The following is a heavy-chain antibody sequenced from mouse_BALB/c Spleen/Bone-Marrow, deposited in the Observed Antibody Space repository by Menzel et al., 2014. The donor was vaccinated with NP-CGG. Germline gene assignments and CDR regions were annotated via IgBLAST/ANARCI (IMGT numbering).Heavy chain of an antibody. J-gene: IGHJ2*01. V-gene: IGHV1-80*01. CDR2: IYPVDGDT. Sequence: VQLPQSGAELVRPGSSAKIFSTASGYAFSSYWMNWVKQRPGQGLEWSGQIYPVDGDTNYSGKFKGKATLTADESSSTAYMQLRSLTTKVSAVDICSFSNYVLHARGRGTTFTV. CDR1: GYAFSSYW. CDR3: SFSNYVLHA. D-gene: IGHD2-5*01.